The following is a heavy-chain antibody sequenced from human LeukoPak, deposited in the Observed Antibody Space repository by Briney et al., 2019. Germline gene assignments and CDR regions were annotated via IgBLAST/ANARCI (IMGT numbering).Heavy chain of an antibody. CDR3: ARALRLWGGNSGIAFDI. J-gene: IGHJ3*02. V-gene: IGHV4-59*01. Sequence: SETLSLTCTVSGSSISSYYWSWIRQPPGKGLEWIGYIYNSGSTNYNHSLKSRVTISEDMSNNQFSLKLSSVTAADTAVYYCARALRLWGGNSGIAFDIWGQGTMVTVSS. D-gene: IGHD4-23*01. CDR2: IYNSGST. CDR1: GSSISSYY.